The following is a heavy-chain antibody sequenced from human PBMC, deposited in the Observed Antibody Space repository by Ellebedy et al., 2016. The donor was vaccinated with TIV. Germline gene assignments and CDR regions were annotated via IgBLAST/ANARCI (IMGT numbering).Heavy chain of an antibody. Sequence: ASVKVSCXASGHIFTTYSMHWVRQAPGQGPEWMGWINTGNGKLKYSQKFQGRVTITRDTSARTVYMELSSLTSEDTAMYFCARVDGWGQGTLVTVSS. CDR1: GHIFTTYS. V-gene: IGHV1-3*04. J-gene: IGHJ4*02. CDR2: INTGNGKL. CDR3: ARVDG. D-gene: IGHD2-2*03.